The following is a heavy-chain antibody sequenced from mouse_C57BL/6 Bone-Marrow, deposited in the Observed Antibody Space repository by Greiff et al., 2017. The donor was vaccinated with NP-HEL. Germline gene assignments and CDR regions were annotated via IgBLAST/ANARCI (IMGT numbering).Heavy chain of an antibody. D-gene: IGHD5-2*01. CDR3: TTEYPY. CDR1: GFNIKDDY. CDR2: IDPENGDT. J-gene: IGHJ2*01. Sequence: VQLKESGAELVRPGASVKLSCTASGFNIKDDYMHWVKQRPEQGLEWIGWIDPENGDTEYASKFQGKATITADTSSNTAYLQRSSLTSEDTSVYYCTTEYPYWGQGTTLTVSS. V-gene: IGHV14-4*01.